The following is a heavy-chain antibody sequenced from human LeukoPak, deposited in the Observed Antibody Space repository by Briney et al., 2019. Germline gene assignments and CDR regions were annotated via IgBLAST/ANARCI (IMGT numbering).Heavy chain of an antibody. Sequence: SETLSLTCTVSGGSISSSSYYWGWIRQPPGKGLEWIGSIYYSGSTYYNPSLKSRVTMSVDTSKNQFSLKLSSVTAADTAVYYCARGRSNIAATDSYFDYWGQGTLVTVSS. J-gene: IGHJ4*02. D-gene: IGHD6-13*01. CDR1: GGSISSSSYY. CDR3: ARGRSNIAATDSYFDY. CDR2: IYYSGST. V-gene: IGHV4-39*07.